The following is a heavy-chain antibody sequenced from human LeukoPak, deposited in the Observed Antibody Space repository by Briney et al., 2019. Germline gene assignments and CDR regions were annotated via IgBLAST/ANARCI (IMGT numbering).Heavy chain of an antibody. CDR2: IYYSGST. Sequence: SQTLSLTCAVSGGSISSGGYSWSWIRQPPGKGLEWIGYIYYSGSTYYNPSLKSRVTISVDRSKNQFSLKLSSVTAADTAVYYCARTNFYGGNSNFDYWGQGTLVTVSS. CDR1: GGSISSGGYS. D-gene: IGHD4-23*01. J-gene: IGHJ4*02. CDR3: ARTNFYGGNSNFDY. V-gene: IGHV4-30-2*01.